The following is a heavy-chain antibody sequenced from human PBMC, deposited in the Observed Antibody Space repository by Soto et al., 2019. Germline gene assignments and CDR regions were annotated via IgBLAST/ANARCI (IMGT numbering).Heavy chain of an antibody. V-gene: IGHV3-23*01. D-gene: IGHD3-22*01. J-gene: IGHJ6*02. Sequence: GGSLRLSCAASGFTFSSYVMSWVRQAPGKGLEWVSAISDSGGSTYYADSVKGRFTTSRDNSKNTLYLQINSLRAEDTAVYYCAKDHYDSSGYYDYYYYGMDVWGQGTTVTVSS. CDR3: AKDHYDSSGYYDYYYYGMDV. CDR2: ISDSGGST. CDR1: GFTFSSYV.